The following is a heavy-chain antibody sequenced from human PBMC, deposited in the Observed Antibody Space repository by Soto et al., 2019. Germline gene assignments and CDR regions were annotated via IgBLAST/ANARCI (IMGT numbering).Heavy chain of an antibody. V-gene: IGHV3-33*01. Sequence: QVQLVESGGGVVQPGKSLRLSCAASGFTFSTYGMHWVRQAPGKGLEWVAVIWYDGSNKYHGDSLKGRFTISRDNSKKTLYLQMNNLRAEDTAVYSCGRDGALGDTAVVDSWGQGTLVIVSS. D-gene: IGHD5-18*01. CDR1: GFTFSTYG. J-gene: IGHJ4*02. CDR3: GRDGALGDTAVVDS. CDR2: IWYDGSNK.